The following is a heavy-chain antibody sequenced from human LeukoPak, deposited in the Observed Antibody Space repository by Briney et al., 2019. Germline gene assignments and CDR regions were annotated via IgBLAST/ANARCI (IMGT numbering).Heavy chain of an antibody. V-gene: IGHV3-23*01. D-gene: IGHD5-18*01. CDR2: ISGSGGST. CDR3: WGYSYGYVPDY. CDR1: GFTFSSYA. J-gene: IGHJ4*02. Sequence: GGSLRLSCAASGFTFSSYAMSWVRQAPGKGLEWVSAISGSGGSTYYAGSAKGRFTISRDNSKNTLYLQMNSLRAEDTAAYYCWGYSYGYVPDYWGQGTLVTVSS.